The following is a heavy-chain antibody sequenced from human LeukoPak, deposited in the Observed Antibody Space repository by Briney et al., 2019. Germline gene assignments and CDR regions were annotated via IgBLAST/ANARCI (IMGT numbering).Heavy chain of an antibody. D-gene: IGHD5-18*01. J-gene: IGHJ4*02. CDR3: AKDRGGYSYIFDY. CDR1: GFTFSSYA. V-gene: IGHV3-23*01. CDR2: IRGSGGST. Sequence: GGSLRLSCAASGFTFSSYAMSWVRQAPGKGLEWVSAIRGSGGSTNYGDSVKGRFTIFRDNSKNTLYLQMKSLRAEDTAVFYCAKDRGGYSYIFDYWGQGTLVTVSS.